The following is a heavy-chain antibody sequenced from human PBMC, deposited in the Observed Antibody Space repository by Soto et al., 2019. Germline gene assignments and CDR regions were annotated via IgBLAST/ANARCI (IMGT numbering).Heavy chain of an antibody. Sequence: PSETLSLTCTVSGGSISSGGYYWSWIRQHPGKGLEWIGYIYYSGSTYYNPSLKSRVTISVDTSKNQFSLKLSSVTAADTAVYYCGTRGMATSSGHENDALDIWGQGTTVTVSS. CDR3: GTRGMATSSGHENDALDI. D-gene: IGHD3-10*01. CDR1: GGSISSGGYY. V-gene: IGHV4-31*03. CDR2: IYYSGST. J-gene: IGHJ6*02.